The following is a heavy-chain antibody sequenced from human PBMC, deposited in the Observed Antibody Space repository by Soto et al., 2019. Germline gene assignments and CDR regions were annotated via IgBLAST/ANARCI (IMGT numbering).Heavy chain of an antibody. Sequence: EVQLVESGGGLIQPGGSLRLSCAASGFTVSSNYMSWVRQAPGKGLEWVSTIYSGGRTFYAGSVEGRSTISRDNSKNTLHLQMNSLRVDDTAVYYGASDGAMTAYVDYFLYWGQGTLVTVGS. J-gene: IGHJ1*01. CDR2: IYSGGRT. V-gene: IGHV3-53*01. CDR3: ASDGAMTAYVDYFLY. D-gene: IGHD2-21*02. CDR1: GFTVSSNY.